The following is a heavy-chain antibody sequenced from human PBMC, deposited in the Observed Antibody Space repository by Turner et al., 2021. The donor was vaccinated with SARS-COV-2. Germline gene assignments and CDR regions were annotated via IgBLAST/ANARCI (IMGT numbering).Heavy chain of an antibody. V-gene: IGHV3-53*02. Sequence: EVQLVETGGGLIQPGGYLRLSCAASEFNVSSNYMSWVRQAPGKGLEWVSVIYSGGSTYYADSVKGRFTISRDNSKNTLYLQMNSLRVDDTAVYYCATAERGAVAPGSNSWGQGILVIVSS. CDR3: ATAERGAVAPGSNS. CDR2: IYSGGST. J-gene: IGHJ4*02. CDR1: EFNVSSNY. D-gene: IGHD6-19*01.